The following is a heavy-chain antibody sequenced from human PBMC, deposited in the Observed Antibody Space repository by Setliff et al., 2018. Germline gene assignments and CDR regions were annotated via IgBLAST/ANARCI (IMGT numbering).Heavy chain of an antibody. CDR2: IIPIFGTA. Sequence: VSCKASGGTFSSYAISWVRQAPGQGLEWMGRIIPIFGTANYAQKFQGRVTITADKSTSTAYMELSSLRSEDTAVYYCASRRGLEWSLGAFDIWGQGTMVTVSS. J-gene: IGHJ3*02. D-gene: IGHD3-3*01. V-gene: IGHV1-69*06. CDR1: GGTFSSYA. CDR3: ASRRGLEWSLGAFDI.